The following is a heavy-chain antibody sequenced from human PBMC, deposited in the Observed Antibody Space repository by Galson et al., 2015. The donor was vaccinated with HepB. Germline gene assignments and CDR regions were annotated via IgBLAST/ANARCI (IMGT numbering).Heavy chain of an antibody. D-gene: IGHD6-13*01. V-gene: IGHV3-23*01. J-gene: IGHJ4*02. Sequence: SLRLSCAASGFTFSTYAMSWVRQPPGMGLEWVSAISGSGRTTYYADSVKGRFTISRDSSKNTLYLQMNSLKVEDTAIYYCAKQSSNWSYFDYWGQGTLVTVSS. CDR1: GFTFSTYA. CDR2: ISGSGRTT. CDR3: AKQSSNWSYFDY.